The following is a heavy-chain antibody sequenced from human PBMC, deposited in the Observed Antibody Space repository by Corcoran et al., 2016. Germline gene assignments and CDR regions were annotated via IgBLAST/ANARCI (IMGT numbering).Heavy chain of an antibody. Sequence: QVQLQESGPGLVKPSQTLSLTCTVSGGSISSGGYYWSWIRQHPGKGLEWIGYIYYSGSTYYNPSLKSRVTRSVDTSKKQFSLKLSSVTAADTAVYYCAIGGYCSGGSCQSNWFDPWGQGTLVTVSS. J-gene: IGHJ5*02. CDR1: GGSISSGGYY. D-gene: IGHD2-15*01. V-gene: IGHV4-31*03. CDR3: AIGGYCSGGSCQSNWFDP. CDR2: IYYSGST.